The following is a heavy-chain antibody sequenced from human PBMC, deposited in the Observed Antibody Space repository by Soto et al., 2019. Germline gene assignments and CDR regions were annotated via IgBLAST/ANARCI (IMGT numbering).Heavy chain of an antibody. J-gene: IGHJ1*01. Sequence: QVQLVQSGAEVQKPGSLVKVSCKASGGTFSSYAISWVRQAPGQGLDWMGGMIPIFGTSNYAQKFQGRVTITAYESTSTASIELSSLRSEDTAVHYCARPYSYDSSGYQYFQLWGQGTLVTVSS. D-gene: IGHD3-22*01. CDR2: MIPIFGTS. CDR3: ARPYSYDSSGYQYFQL. CDR1: GGTFSSYA. V-gene: IGHV1-69*01.